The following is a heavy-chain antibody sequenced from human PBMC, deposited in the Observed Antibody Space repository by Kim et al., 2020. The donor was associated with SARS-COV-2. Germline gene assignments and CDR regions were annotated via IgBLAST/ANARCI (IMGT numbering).Heavy chain of an antibody. CDR1: GFTFSAYE. CDR2: ISNFDSTI. D-gene: IGHD6-19*01. CDR3: ARGYWSRGSNHFDH. J-gene: IGHJ4*02. Sequence: GGSLRLSCAASGFTFSAYEMNWVRQAPGKGLEWVSYISNFDSTIYYGDSVRGRFTVSRDNAKNSLYLQMDSLTAEDTDVYYCARGYWSRGSNHFDHWGRG. V-gene: IGHV3-48*03.